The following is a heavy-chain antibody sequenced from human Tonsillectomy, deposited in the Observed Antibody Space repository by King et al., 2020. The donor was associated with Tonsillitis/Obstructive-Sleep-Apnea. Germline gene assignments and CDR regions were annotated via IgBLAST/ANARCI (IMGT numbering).Heavy chain of an antibody. CDR2: IAYDGRNK. CDR3: ARLRVGATN. CDR1: GFTFSSYA. V-gene: IGHV3-30*04. D-gene: IGHD1-26*01. Sequence: VQLVQSGGGVVQPERSLRLSCEASGFTFSSYAMHWVRQAPGKGLAWVAVIAYDGRNKFYADSVKGRFTISRDISKNTLYLQMNSLRAEDTSVYYCARLRVGATNGAQGTLVSVPS. J-gene: IGHJ4*02.